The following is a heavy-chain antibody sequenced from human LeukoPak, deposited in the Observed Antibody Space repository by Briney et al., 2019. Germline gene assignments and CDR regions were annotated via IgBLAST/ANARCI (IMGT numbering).Heavy chain of an antibody. CDR1: GFTFSSYS. CDR2: ISSSSSYI. D-gene: IGHD6-13*01. J-gene: IGHJ2*01. V-gene: IGHV3-21*01. CDR3: ARGFMYSSSWYRRYFDL. Sequence: GGSLRLSCAASGFTFSSYSMNWVRQAPGKGLEWVSSISSSSSYIYYADSVKGRFTISRGNAKNSLYLQMNSLRAEDTAVCYCARGFMYSSSWYRRYFDLWGRSTLVTVSS.